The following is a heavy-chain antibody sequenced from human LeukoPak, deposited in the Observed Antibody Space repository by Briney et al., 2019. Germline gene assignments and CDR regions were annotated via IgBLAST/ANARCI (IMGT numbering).Heavy chain of an antibody. D-gene: IGHD3-9*01. J-gene: IGHJ4*02. CDR2: ISSSSSSI. V-gene: IGHV3-48*04. CDR1: GFTFSSYV. CDR3: AGSILTGYPNFDY. Sequence: PGGSLRLSCAASGFTFSSYVMHWVRQAPGKGLEWVSYISSSSSSIYDADSVKGRFTISRDNAKNSLYLQMNSLRAEDTAVYYCAGSILTGYPNFDYWGQGTLVTVSS.